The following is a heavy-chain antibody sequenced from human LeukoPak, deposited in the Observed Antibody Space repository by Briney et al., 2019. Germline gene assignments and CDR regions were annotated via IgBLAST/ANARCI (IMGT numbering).Heavy chain of an antibody. Sequence: ASVKVSCKASGGTFSSYAISWVRRAPGQGLEWMGRIIPTLGIANYAQKFQGRVTITADKSTSTAYMELSSLRSEDTAVYYCARPRKGLLWFGELFHNYYYGMDVWGQGTTVTVSS. CDR1: GGTFSSYA. CDR3: ARPRKGLLWFGELFHNYYYGMDV. D-gene: IGHD3-10*01. CDR2: IIPTLGIA. V-gene: IGHV1-69*04. J-gene: IGHJ6*02.